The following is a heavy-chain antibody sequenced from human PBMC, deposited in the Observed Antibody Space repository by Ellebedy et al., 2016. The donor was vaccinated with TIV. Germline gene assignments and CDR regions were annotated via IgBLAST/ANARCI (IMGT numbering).Heavy chain of an antibody. V-gene: IGHV3-9*01. D-gene: IGHD3-10*01. CDR2: ISKNSGSV. Sequence: PGGSLRLSCAASGFTFSHYAMYWVRQAPGKGLEWVSGISKNSGSVGYADPVKGRFTISRDNAKNSLYLQMNSLRGEDTALYYCARSYYGSGSPDYWGQGTLVTVSS. CDR3: ARSYYGSGSPDY. J-gene: IGHJ4*02. CDR1: GFTFSHYA.